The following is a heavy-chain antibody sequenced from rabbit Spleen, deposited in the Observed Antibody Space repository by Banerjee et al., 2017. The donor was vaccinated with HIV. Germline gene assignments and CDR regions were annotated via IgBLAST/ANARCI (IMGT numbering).Heavy chain of an antibody. J-gene: IGHJ4*01. CDR3: ARADSAIYAYSKDL. Sequence: QEQLEESGGDLVKPGASLTLTCTASGFSSSSVYYMCWVRQAPGKGLEWIACIETGTTGTWFASWAKGRFTISKPSSTTVTLQMTSLTAADTATYFCARADSAIYAYSKDLWGQGTLVTVS. V-gene: IGHV1S45*01. CDR2: IETGTTGT. CDR1: GFSSSSVYY. D-gene: IGHD6-1*01.